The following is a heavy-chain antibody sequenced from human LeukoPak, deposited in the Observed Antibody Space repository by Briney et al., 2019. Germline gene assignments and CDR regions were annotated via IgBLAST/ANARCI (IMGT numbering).Heavy chain of an antibody. J-gene: IGHJ4*02. CDR1: GFTFSSAW. CDR2: IKSKTSGEQK. Sequence: GGSLRLSCAASGFTFSSAWLTWVRQAPGKGLEWVGRIKSKTSGEQKDYAAPVKGRFTISRDDSQNTLSLQMNSLKTEDTAVYYCTTDDSAVGRGKIDYWGQGTLVTVSS. CDR3: TTDDSAVGRGKIDY. V-gene: IGHV3-15*01. D-gene: IGHD6-13*01.